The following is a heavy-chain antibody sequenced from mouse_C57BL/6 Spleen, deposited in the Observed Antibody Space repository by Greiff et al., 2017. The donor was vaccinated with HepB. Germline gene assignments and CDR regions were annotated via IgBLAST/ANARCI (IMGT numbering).Heavy chain of an antibody. CDR3: ARGGLGFDY. CDR1: GYSFTGYY. Sequence: VQLQQSGPELVKPGASVKISCKASGYSFTGYYMNWVKQSPEKSLEWIGEINPSTGGTTYNQKFKAKATLTVDKSSSTAYMQLKSLTSEDSAVYYCARGGLGFDYWGQGTTLTVSS. CDR2: INPSTGGT. V-gene: IGHV1-42*01. J-gene: IGHJ2*01. D-gene: IGHD4-1*01.